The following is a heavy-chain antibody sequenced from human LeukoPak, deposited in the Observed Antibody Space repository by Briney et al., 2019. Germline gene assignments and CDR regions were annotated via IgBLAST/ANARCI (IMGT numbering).Heavy chain of an antibody. Sequence: SETLSLTCTVSGGYIGSYYWSWIRQPAGKGLEWIGRIYTSENSDYNPSLKSRVTMSVDMSTSQFSLRLTSVTAAVTAVYYCAREADYGDYSKSFYYMDVWGKGTTVTVSS. V-gene: IGHV4-4*07. CDR2: IYTSENS. CDR3: AREADYGDYSKSFYYMDV. CDR1: GGYIGSYY. D-gene: IGHD4-17*01. J-gene: IGHJ6*03.